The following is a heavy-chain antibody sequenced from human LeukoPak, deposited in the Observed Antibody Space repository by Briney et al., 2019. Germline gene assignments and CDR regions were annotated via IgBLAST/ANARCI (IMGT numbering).Heavy chain of an antibody. CDR2: INHSGST. CDR1: GGSFSGYY. CDR3: ATRYSSSSGPHYYYYMDV. Sequence: PSETLSLTCAVYGGSFSGYYWSWIRQPPGKGREWIGEINHSGSTNYNPSLKSRVTISVDTSKNQFSLKLSSVTAADTAVYYCATRYSSSSGPHYYYYMDVWGKGTTVTVSS. D-gene: IGHD6-6*01. J-gene: IGHJ6*03. V-gene: IGHV4-34*01.